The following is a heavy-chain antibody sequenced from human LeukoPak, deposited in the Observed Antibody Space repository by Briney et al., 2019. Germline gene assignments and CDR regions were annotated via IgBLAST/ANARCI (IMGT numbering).Heavy chain of an antibody. Sequence: SETLSLTCTVSCVSIGINYWTWIRQPPGKGLEYIGYIYYTGGTNYNPSLKTRVTISVATSKNQCSLKLSSVTAAATAVYFCAKYGNSGWVIDYWGQGTLVTVSS. J-gene: IGHJ4*02. CDR2: IYYTGGT. CDR1: CVSIGINY. CDR3: AKYGNSGWVIDY. D-gene: IGHD6-19*01. V-gene: IGHV4-59*08.